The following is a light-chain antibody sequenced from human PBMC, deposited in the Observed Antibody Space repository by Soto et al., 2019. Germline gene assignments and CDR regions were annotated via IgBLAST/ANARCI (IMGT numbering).Light chain of an antibody. J-gene: IGKJ1*01. V-gene: IGKV3-15*01. CDR2: GAS. CDR1: QSVSSR. CDR3: HQYNNFWT. Sequence: LMTQAPATLYVTPGVRLTLSFRASQSVSSRLAWYHQKPGQSPRLLIYGASTRATGIPARFSGSGSGTEFTLTISSLQSEDFGLYYCHQYNNFWTFGQGTKVDIK.